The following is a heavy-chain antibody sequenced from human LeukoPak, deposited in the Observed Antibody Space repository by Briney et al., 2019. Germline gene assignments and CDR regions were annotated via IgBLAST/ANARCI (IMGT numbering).Heavy chain of an antibody. V-gene: IGHV1-18*04. CDR3: ARSKSIAAAGTGDY. CDR1: GYTFTGYY. D-gene: IGHD6-13*01. CDR2: ISAYNGDT. J-gene: IGHJ4*02. Sequence: ASVKVSCKASGYTFTGYYMHWVRQAPGQGLEWMGWISAYNGDTNYAQKLQGRVTMTTDTSTSTAYMELRSLRSDDTAVYYCARSKSIAAAGTGDYWGQGTLVTVSS.